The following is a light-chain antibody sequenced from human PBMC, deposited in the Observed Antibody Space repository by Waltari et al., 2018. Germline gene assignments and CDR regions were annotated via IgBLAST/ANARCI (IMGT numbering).Light chain of an antibody. Sequence: EIVITQSPAPLSVSLGARATLSCRASQSLNTNLAWYQQKAGQAPRLLIYGASTRATGIPARFSGSGSGTEVTLTISSLQSEDFAVYNCQQYNSWPPYTFGQGTKLEIK. CDR1: QSLNTN. J-gene: IGKJ2*01. V-gene: IGKV3-15*01. CDR3: QQYNSWPPYT. CDR2: GAS.